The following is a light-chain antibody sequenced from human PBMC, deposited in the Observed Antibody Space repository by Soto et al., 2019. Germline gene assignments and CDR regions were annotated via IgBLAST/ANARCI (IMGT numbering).Light chain of an antibody. V-gene: IGKV3D-11*02. CDR2: GSS. Sequence: VLPRSPATLSVSPGERVALSCRASQSLSNNIAWSQQNPGQAPSRRIYGSSNRATGIPARFSGSGPGTDFTNTISSLEPEEFAVYFCQRRSNWPPITFGQGTRLEIK. J-gene: IGKJ5*01. CDR3: QRRSNWPPIT. CDR1: QSLSNN.